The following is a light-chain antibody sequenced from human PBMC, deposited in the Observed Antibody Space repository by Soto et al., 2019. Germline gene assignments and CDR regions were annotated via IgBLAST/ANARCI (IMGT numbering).Light chain of an antibody. CDR1: QSLVYSDGNTY. J-gene: IGKJ4*01. Sequence: DDVMTQSPLSLPVTLGQPASISCRSSQSLVYSDGNTYLNRFQQRPGQSPRRLIYKFSNRDFGVRDRFSVSVAGTDFTLKISCTEAEDVGVSYCMQATPWPLTFGGAAKVEIK. CDR3: MQATPWPLT. CDR2: KFS. V-gene: IGKV2-30*01.